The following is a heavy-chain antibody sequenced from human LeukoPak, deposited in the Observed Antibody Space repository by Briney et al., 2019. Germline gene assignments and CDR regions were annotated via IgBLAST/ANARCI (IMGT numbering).Heavy chain of an antibody. CDR1: GFTFSSYG. CDR3: AKDLSSTSPYYYYGMDV. V-gene: IGHV3-30*18. D-gene: IGHD2-2*01. Sequence: GGSLRLSCAASGFTFSSYGMHWVRQAPGKGLEWVAVISYDGSNKYYAGSVRGRFTISRDNSKNTLYLQMNSLRAEDTAVYYCAKDLSSTSPYYYYGMDVWGQGTTVTVSS. CDR2: ISYDGSNK. J-gene: IGHJ6*02.